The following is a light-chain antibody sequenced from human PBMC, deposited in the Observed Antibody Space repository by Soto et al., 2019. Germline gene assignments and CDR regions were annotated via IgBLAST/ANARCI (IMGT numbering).Light chain of an antibody. CDR3: QKYNSAPWT. J-gene: IGKJ1*01. CDR1: QSVSSN. V-gene: IGKV3D-15*01. Sequence: ILITQSPSTLSLSPGERATLSCVASQSVSSNHLAWYQQKPGQAPRLLIYGASNRATGIPDRFSGSGSGTDFTLTISSLQPEDVATYYCQKYNSAPWTFGQGTKVDI. CDR2: GAS.